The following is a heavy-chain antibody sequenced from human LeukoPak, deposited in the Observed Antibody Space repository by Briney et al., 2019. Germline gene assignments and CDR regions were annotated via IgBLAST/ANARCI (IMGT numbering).Heavy chain of an antibody. J-gene: IGHJ5*02. CDR2: ISPTSSYM. CDR1: GFTFTDFY. V-gene: IGHV3-21*04. CDR3: VRDADGGTWFDT. D-gene: IGHD4-23*01. Sequence: GRSLRLSCAASGFTFTDFYMNWVRQAPGKGLEWVSWISPTSSYMYYADSVKGRFTISRDNAKNSLYLQMNSLRAEDTALYYCVRDADGGTWFDTWGQGTLVTVSS.